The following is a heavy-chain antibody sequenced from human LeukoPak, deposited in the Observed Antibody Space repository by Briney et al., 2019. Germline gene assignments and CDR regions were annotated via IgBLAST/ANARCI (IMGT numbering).Heavy chain of an antibody. D-gene: IGHD1-20*01. CDR3: ARDDNWNDKPFDL. CDR2: IGTSSSHI. Sequence: PGGSLRLSCSASGFTFSFYMMNWVRQAPGKGLEWVSSIGTSSSHIYYADSLKGRFTVSRDNAKNSLYLQMNNLRAEDTAVYYCARDDNWNDKPFDLWGQGTLVTVSS. CDR1: GFTFSFYM. J-gene: IGHJ4*02. V-gene: IGHV3-21*01.